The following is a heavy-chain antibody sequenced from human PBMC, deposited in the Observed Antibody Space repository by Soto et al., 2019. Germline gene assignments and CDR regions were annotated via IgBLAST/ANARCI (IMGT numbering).Heavy chain of an antibody. V-gene: IGHV3-74*01. Sequence: EVQLVESGGGLVQPGESLRLSCAASGFTFDYYWMHWVRQAPGKGLVWVSRVHSDGTTTTYADSVKGRFTISRDNARNRVSLQMSSLRAEDTAIYYCARGDGGRFDLWGHGTVVTVSS. D-gene: IGHD3-10*01. CDR1: GFTFDYYW. CDR3: ARGDGGRFDL. CDR2: VHSDGTTT. J-gene: IGHJ3*01.